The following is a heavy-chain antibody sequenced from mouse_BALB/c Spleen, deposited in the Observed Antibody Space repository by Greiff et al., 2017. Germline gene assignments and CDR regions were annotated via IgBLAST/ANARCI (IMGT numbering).Heavy chain of an antibody. Sequence: EVQRVESGGGLVKPGGSLKLSCAASGFTFSSYAMSWVRQTPEKRLEWVASISSGGSTYYPDSVKGRFTISRDNARNILYLQMSSLRSEDTAMYYCARGRDYGKGFDYWGQGTTLTVSS. D-gene: IGHD1-1*01. V-gene: IGHV5-6-5*01. CDR2: ISSGGST. CDR3: ARGRDYGKGFDY. CDR1: GFTFSSYA. J-gene: IGHJ2*01.